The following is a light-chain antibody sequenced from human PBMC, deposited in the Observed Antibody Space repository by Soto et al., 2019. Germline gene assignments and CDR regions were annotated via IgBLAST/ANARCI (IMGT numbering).Light chain of an antibody. CDR2: AAS. CDR1: QGIDSS. V-gene: IGKV1-9*01. Sequence: ILLTPSPYSLSASFLYRFPISVRASQGIDSSFAWYQQKPGKAPKLLIYAASSLQSGVPSRFSGSGSGTDFTLTISSLQPEDFATYYCQQLHDYPITFGQGTRLEI. J-gene: IGKJ5*01. CDR3: QQLHDYPIT.